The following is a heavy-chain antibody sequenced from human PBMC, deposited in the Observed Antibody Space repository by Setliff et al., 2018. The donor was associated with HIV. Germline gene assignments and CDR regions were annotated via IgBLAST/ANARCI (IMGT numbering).Heavy chain of an antibody. J-gene: IGHJ4*02. D-gene: IGHD1-26*01. CDR3: ASSGSYGY. CDR2: INSDGSST. Sequence: LSCAASGFTFSNSWMNWVRQAPGKGLVWVSRINSDGSSTTYADSVKGRFTISRDNAKNTLYLQMNSLRAEDTAVYYCASSGSYGYWGQGTLVTVSS. CDR1: GFTFSNSW. V-gene: IGHV3-74*01.